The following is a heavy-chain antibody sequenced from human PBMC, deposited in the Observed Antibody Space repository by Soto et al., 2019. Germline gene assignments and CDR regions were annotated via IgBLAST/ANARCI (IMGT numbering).Heavy chain of an antibody. CDR3: ERRSTVTTDHWFGP. D-gene: IGHD4-17*01. Sequence: QVQLVQSGAEVKKPGSSVKVSCKASGYTFSSYDISWVRQAPGQGLEWMGGIIPIFGTASYAQKFQGRVMITANVPARTAYMELSSLRSEDTGVDYCERRSTVTTDHWFGPWGLGSLV. V-gene: IGHV1-69*12. CDR2: IIPIFGTA. CDR1: GYTFSSYD. J-gene: IGHJ5*02.